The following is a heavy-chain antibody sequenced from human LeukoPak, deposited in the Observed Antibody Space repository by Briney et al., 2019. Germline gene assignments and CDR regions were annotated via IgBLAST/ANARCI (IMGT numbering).Heavy chain of an antibody. Sequence: ASVKVSCKAFGYTFTSYYMHWVRQAPGQGLEWMAIINPSGGSTSCAQKFQGRVTMTRDTSTSTVYMELSSLRSEDTAVYYCARDPRPSYDSSDYYYPGDYWGQGTLVTVSS. CDR1: GYTFTSYY. V-gene: IGHV1-46*01. CDR2: INPSGGST. CDR3: ARDPRPSYDSSDYYYPGDY. J-gene: IGHJ4*02. D-gene: IGHD3-22*01.